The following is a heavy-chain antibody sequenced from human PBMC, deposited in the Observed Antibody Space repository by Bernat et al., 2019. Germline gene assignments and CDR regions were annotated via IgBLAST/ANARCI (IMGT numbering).Heavy chain of an antibody. CDR1: GFPFRDSS. V-gene: IGHV3-73*01. Sequence: EVQLVESGGGLVQPGGSLKLSCAASGFPFRDSSIHWVRQASGKGLEWVGRIRSKAYSYATTYAASVKDRFTISRDDSKNTAYLQMNSLKTDDTAVYYCTALLSSAGIFDYWGQGALVTVSS. D-gene: IGHD6-13*01. J-gene: IGHJ4*02. CDR2: IRSKAYSYAT. CDR3: TALLSSAGIFDY.